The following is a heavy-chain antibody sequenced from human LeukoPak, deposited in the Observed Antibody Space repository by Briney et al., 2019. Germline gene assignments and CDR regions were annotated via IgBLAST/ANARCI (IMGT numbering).Heavy chain of an antibody. D-gene: IGHD3-9*01. J-gene: IGHJ2*01. Sequence: GGSLRLSCAASGFTFSDYYMSWIRQAPGKGLEWVSYIISSSSYTNYADSVKGRFTLYSANHKSRLYLQMNSLRAEDTPVYYCASHHRTPYYDILTGYYSFRDWYFDLWGRGTLVTVSS. CDR1: GFTFSDYY. V-gene: IGHV3-11*06. CDR3: ASHHRTPYYDILTGYYSFRDWYFDL. CDR2: IISSSSYT.